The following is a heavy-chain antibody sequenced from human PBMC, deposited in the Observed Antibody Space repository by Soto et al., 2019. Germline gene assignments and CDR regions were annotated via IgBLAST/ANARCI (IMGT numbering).Heavy chain of an antibody. CDR3: ARAEDILTGYYG. CDR2: IYYSGST. J-gene: IGHJ4*02. V-gene: IGHV4-39*01. CDR1: GGSISSSSYY. D-gene: IGHD3-9*01. Sequence: SETLSLTCTVSGGSISSSSYYWGWIRQPPGKGLEWIGSIYYSGSTYYNPSLKSRVTISVDTSKNQFSLKLSSVTVADTAVYYCARAEDILTGYYGWGQGTLVTVS.